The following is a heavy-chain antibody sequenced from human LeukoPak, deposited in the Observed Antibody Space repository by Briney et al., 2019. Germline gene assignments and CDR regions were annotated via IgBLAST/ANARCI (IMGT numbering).Heavy chain of an antibody. CDR2: IYYSGYT. CDR3: ARTTMVRGTYYMDV. Sequence: SETLSLTCTVSGGSISTSGHYWAWIRQPPGKGLEWIGCIYYSGYTNYKSSLKGRVTISVDTSKNQFSLKLSSVTAADTAVYYCARTTMVRGTYYMDVWGKGTTVTVSS. CDR1: GGSISTSGHY. J-gene: IGHJ6*03. V-gene: IGHV4-61*05. D-gene: IGHD3-10*01.